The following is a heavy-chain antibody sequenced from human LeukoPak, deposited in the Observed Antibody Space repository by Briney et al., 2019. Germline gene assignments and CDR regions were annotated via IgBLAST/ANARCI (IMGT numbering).Heavy chain of an antibody. CDR1: GFIFSDYY. J-gene: IGHJ4*02. CDR3: ATVQGYCSSTSCSLWDY. Sequence: PGGSLRLSCAASGFIFSDYYMSWIRQAPGKGLEWVSYITSSRSYTNFADSVKGRFTISRDNAKNSLYLQMNSLRAEDKAVYYCATVQGYCSSTSCSLWDYWGQGTLVTVSS. D-gene: IGHD2-2*01. CDR2: ITSSRSYT. V-gene: IGHV3-11*06.